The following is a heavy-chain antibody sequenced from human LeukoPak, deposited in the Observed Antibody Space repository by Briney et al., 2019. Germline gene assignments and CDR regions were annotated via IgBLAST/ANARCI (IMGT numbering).Heavy chain of an antibody. Sequence: GASVKVSCKASGYTFTSYGISWVRQAPGQGLEWMGWISAYNGNTNYAQKLQGRVTMTTDTSTSTAYMELRSLRSDDTAVYYCARDPHLYGDQPNWFDPWGQGTLVTVSS. CDR1: GYTFTSYG. CDR3: ARDPHLYGDQPNWFDP. V-gene: IGHV1-18*01. D-gene: IGHD4-17*01. J-gene: IGHJ5*02. CDR2: ISAYNGNT.